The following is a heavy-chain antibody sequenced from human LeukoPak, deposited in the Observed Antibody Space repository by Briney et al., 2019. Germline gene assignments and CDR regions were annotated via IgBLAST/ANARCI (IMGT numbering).Heavy chain of an antibody. CDR1: GGTFSSYA. J-gene: IGHJ5*02. CDR2: IIPIFGTA. Sequence: SVKVSCKASGGTFSSYAISWVRQAPGQGPEWMGGIIPIFGTANYAQKFQGRVTITADESTSTAYMELSSLRSEDTAVYYCARSPEYYDILTGYLNWFDPWGQGTLVTVSS. D-gene: IGHD3-9*01. CDR3: ARSPEYYDILTGYLNWFDP. V-gene: IGHV1-69*01.